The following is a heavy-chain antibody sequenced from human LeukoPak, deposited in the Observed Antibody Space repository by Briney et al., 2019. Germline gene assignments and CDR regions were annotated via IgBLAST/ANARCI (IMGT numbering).Heavy chain of an antibody. CDR1: GGSFSGYY. D-gene: IGHD2-15*01. CDR3: ARVRGYCSGGSCPGAFDY. J-gene: IGHJ4*02. V-gene: IGHV4-34*01. CDR2: INHSGST. Sequence: SETLSLTCAVYGGSFSGYYWSWIRQPPGKGLEWIGEINHSGSTNYNPSLKSRVTISVDTSKNQFSLKLSSVTAADTAVYYCARVRGYCSGGSCPGAFDYWGQGTLVTVSS.